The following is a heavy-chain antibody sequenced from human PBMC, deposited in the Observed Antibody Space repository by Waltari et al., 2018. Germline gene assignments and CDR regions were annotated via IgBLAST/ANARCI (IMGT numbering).Heavy chain of an antibody. D-gene: IGHD4-17*01. J-gene: IGHJ4*02. Sequence: EVQLVESGGGLVKPGGSLRLSCAASGFTFSSYSMNWVRQAPGKGLEWGSSISSSSSYIYYADSVKGRFTISRDNSKNTLYLQMNSLRAEDTAVYYCARGYYGGNSHFDYWGQGTLVTVSS. CDR1: GFTFSSYS. CDR3: ARGYYGGNSHFDY. V-gene: IGHV3-21*01. CDR2: ISSSSSYI.